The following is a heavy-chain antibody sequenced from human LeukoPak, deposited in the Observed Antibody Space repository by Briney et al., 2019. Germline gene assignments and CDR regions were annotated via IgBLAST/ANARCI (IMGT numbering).Heavy chain of an antibody. Sequence: PSETLSLTCAVYGGSFSGYYWSWIRQPPGKGLEWIGEINHSGSTNYNPSLKSRVTISVDTSKNQFSLKLSSVTAADTAVYYCARETPGSWYDLYYYFGMDVWGQGTTVTVSS. V-gene: IGHV4-34*01. J-gene: IGHJ6*02. CDR2: INHSGST. CDR3: ARETPGSWYDLYYYFGMDV. CDR1: GGSFSGYY. D-gene: IGHD6-13*01.